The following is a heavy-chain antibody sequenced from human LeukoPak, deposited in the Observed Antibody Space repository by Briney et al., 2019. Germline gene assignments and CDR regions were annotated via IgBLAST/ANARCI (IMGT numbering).Heavy chain of an antibody. CDR2: IYHSGST. V-gene: IGHV4-38-2*02. J-gene: IGHJ4*02. CDR3: ARDYGELHNFDY. CDR1: GYSIRSGYY. D-gene: IGHD1-26*01. Sequence: SETLSLTCAVSGYSIRSGYYWGWIRQSPGKGLEWIGSIYHSGSTYYNPSLKSRVTISVDTSKNEFSLKLGSVTAADTAVYYCARDYGELHNFDYWGQGTLVTVSS.